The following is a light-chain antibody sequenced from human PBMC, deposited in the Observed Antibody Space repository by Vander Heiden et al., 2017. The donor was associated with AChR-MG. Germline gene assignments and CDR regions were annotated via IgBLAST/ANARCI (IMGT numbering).Light chain of an antibody. Sequence: QSALTQPASVSGSPGHSITISWTGTSSDVGCYNYVSWYQQHPGKAPKLMIYDVSNRPSGVSNRFSGSKSGNTASLTISGLQAEDEADYYCSSYTSSSTLYVFGTGTKVTVL. CDR2: DVS. J-gene: IGLJ1*01. V-gene: IGLV2-14*01. CDR3: SSYTSSSTLYV. CDR1: SSDVGCYNY.